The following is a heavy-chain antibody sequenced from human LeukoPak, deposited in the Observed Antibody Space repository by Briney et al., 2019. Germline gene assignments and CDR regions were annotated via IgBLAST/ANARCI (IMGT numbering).Heavy chain of an antibody. CDR3: ARDHSDEQLVGFFDY. Sequence: PSETLSLTCTVSGGSVSSDSYYWSWIRQPPGKGLEWIGHIYYSGITNYNPSLKSRVTMSVDTSKNQFSLKLSSVTAADTAVYYCARDHSDEQLVGFFDYWGQGTLVTVSS. CDR2: IYYSGIT. CDR1: GGSVSSDSYY. D-gene: IGHD6-6*01. J-gene: IGHJ4*02. V-gene: IGHV4-61*01.